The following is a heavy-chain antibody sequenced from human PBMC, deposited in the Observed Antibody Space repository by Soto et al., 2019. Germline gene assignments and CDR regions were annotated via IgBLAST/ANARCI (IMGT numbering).Heavy chain of an antibody. CDR3: AKLPVRKGVAATLEYYFDY. D-gene: IGHD2-15*01. CDR1: GFTFSSYA. Sequence: GGSLRLSCAASGFTFSSYAMSWVRQAPGKGLEWVSAISGSGGSTYYADSVKGRFTISRDNSKNTLYLQMNSLRAEDTAVYYCAKLPVRKGVAATLEYYFDYWGQGTLVTVSS. J-gene: IGHJ4*02. CDR2: ISGSGGST. V-gene: IGHV3-23*01.